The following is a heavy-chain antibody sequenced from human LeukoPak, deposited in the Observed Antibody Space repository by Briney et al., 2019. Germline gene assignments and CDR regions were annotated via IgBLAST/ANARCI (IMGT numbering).Heavy chain of an antibody. CDR2: IWNDGSQK. Sequence: GGSLRLSCAASGVTMNNFGMHWVRQAPGKGLEWVAVIWNDGSQKHYIDSVKGRFTISRENSMNTLSLQMNGLRVEDTGLYHCVKGADGEDNFEDSFYFESWGQGTLVTVSS. V-gene: IGHV3-33*06. CDR3: VKGADGEDNFEDSFYFES. D-gene: IGHD3-9*01. J-gene: IGHJ4*02. CDR1: GVTMNNFG.